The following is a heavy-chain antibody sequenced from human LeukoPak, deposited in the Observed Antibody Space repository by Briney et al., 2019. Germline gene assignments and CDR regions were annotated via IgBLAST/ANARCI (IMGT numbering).Heavy chain of an antibody. J-gene: IGHJ6*03. Sequence: ASVKVSCKASGYTFTGYYIHWVRQAPGQGLEWMGWINPNSGGTKSAQKFQGRVTMTRDTSITTAYMELSSLRSEDTAVYYCARAPPRGLRYFDWLLDYYYMDVWGKGTTVTISS. CDR2: INPNSGGT. CDR3: ARAPPRGLRYFDWLLDYYYMDV. V-gene: IGHV1-2*02. CDR1: GYTFTGYY. D-gene: IGHD3-9*01.